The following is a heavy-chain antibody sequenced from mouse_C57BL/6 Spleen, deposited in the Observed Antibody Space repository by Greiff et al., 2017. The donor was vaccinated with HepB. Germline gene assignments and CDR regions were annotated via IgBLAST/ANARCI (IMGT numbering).Heavy chain of an antibody. CDR2: INYDGSST. CDR3: ARVPTVVGGFDY. V-gene: IGHV5-16*01. Sequence: EVKVVESEGGLVQPGSSMKLSCTASGFTFSDYYMAWVRQVPEKGLEWVANINYDGSSTYYLDSLKSRFIISRDNAKNILYLQMSSLKSEDTATYYCARVPTVVGGFDYWGQGTTLTVSS. J-gene: IGHJ2*01. D-gene: IGHD1-1*01. CDR1: GFTFSDYY.